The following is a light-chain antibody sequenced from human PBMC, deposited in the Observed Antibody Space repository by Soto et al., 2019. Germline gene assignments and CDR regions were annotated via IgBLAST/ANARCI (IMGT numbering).Light chain of an antibody. Sequence: DIQMTQSPSSLSASVGDRVTITCRASQGISNYLAWYQQKPGNVPKLLIYAASTLQSGFQSRFSGSGSGTDFTLTISSLQPEDVATYYCQKYNSAPHTFGQGTKLEIK. J-gene: IGKJ2*01. CDR1: QGISNY. CDR3: QKYNSAPHT. V-gene: IGKV1-27*01. CDR2: AAS.